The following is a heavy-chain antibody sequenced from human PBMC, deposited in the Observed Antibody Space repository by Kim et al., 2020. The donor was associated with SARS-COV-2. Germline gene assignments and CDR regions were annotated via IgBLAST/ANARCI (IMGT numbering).Heavy chain of an antibody. CDR2: LYSGYDT. V-gene: IGHV3-53*01. CDR1: GVSLRSTY. J-gene: IGHJ5*01. Sequence: GGSLRLSCAASGVSLRSTYMSWVRQAPGKGLEWISVLYSGYDTYYADSVKGRFTISRDNSKNTLYLQMNMLRAEDKTVYYCARDRGAAAGKEGNLFHSWG. D-gene: IGHD6-13*01. CDR3: ARDRGAAAGKEGNLFHS.